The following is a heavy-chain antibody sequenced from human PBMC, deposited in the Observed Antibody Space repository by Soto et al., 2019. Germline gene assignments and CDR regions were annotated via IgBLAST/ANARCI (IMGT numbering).Heavy chain of an antibody. CDR1: GYSFINYW. V-gene: IGHV5-51*01. CDR2: IYPGDSDT. Sequence: GESLKISCKGFGYSFINYWIGWVRQMPGKGLEWMGIIYPGDSDTRYSPSFQGQVTISADKSISTAYLQWSSLKASDTAMYYCARRYSGSSSRIDYWGQGTLVTVSS. D-gene: IGHD1-26*01. J-gene: IGHJ4*02. CDR3: ARRYSGSSSRIDY.